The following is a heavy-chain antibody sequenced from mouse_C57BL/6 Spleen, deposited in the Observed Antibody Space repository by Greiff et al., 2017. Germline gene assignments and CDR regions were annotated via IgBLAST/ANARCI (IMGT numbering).Heavy chain of an antibody. Sequence: QVQLQQPGAELVRPGTSVKLSCKASGYTFTSYWMHWVKQRPGQGLEWIGVIDPSDSYTNYNQKFKGKATFTVDTSSSTAYMQLSSLTSEDSAVYYCAREESSPWFAYWGQGTLVTVSA. CDR3: AREESSPWFAY. J-gene: IGHJ3*01. D-gene: IGHD1-1*01. CDR1: GYTFTSYW. V-gene: IGHV1-59*01. CDR2: IDPSDSYT.